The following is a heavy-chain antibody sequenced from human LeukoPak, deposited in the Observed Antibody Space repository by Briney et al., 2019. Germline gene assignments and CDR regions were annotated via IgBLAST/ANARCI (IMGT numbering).Heavy chain of an antibody. V-gene: IGHV4-34*01. CDR1: GGSFSGHY. Sequence: SETLSLTCAVYGGSFSGHYWSWIRQPPGKGLEWIGEINHSGGTKYNPSLKSRVTISIDTPENQFSLKLSSVTAADTAVYYCARIGGSSDFFDYWGQGTLVTVSS. CDR2: INHSGGT. CDR3: ARIGGSSDFFDY. D-gene: IGHD1-26*01. J-gene: IGHJ4*02.